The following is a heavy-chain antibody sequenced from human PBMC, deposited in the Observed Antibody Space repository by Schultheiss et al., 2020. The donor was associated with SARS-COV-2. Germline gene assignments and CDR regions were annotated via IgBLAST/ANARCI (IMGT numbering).Heavy chain of an antibody. Sequence: GGSLRLSCAASGFTFSSYGMNWVRQAPGKGLEWVAVIGYDGSNNYHADSVKGRFTISRDNSKNTLYLQMNSLRAEDTAVYYCARDRLVWFGELLSYYFDYWGQGTLVTVSS. CDR3: ARDRLVWFGELLSYYFDY. V-gene: IGHV3-33*01. CDR2: IGYDGSNN. D-gene: IGHD3-10*01. CDR1: GFTFSSYG. J-gene: IGHJ4*02.